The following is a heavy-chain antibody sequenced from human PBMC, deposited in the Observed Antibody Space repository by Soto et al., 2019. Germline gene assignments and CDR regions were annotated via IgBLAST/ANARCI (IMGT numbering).Heavy chain of an antibody. CDR1: GYTLTELS. CDR3: ATDSGCPIVGATTYSFDY. J-gene: IGHJ4*02. V-gene: IGHV1-24*01. D-gene: IGHD1-26*01. CDR2: FDPEDGET. Sequence: ASVKVSCKVSGYTLTELSMHWVRQAPGKGLEWMGGFDPEDGETIYAQKFQGRVTMTEDTSTDTAYMELSSLRSEDTAVYYCATDSGCPIVGATTYSFDYWGQGTLVTVSS.